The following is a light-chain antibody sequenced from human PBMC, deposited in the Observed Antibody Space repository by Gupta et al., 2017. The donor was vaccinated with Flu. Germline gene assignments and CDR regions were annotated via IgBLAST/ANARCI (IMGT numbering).Light chain of an antibody. V-gene: IGKV1-5*03. CDR3: QQDSTYSGT. J-gene: IGKJ1*01. Sequence: DIQMTLSPPPLSASVGDTVTITGRASPGVSTWLAWYQQKPGQATNLLIDKASSLHSGVPSRFSGRGAETEFTLTISGQQPEDVATYYCQQDSTYSGTFGHGTQVEIK. CDR2: KAS. CDR1: PGVSTW.